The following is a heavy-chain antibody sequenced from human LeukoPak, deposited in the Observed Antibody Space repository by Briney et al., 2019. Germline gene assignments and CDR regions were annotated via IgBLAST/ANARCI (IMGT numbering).Heavy chain of an antibody. Sequence: GGSLRLSCEASGFSFSNYWMSWVRQAPGKGLEWVANMRQDGIEKYYFGPLNGRFTISRDNAKNLMYLQMNSLRAEDTAVYYCARVRSFGVWSQANVGWGQGTLVTVSS. D-gene: IGHD3-3*01. CDR2: MRQDGIEK. CDR3: ARVRSFGVWSQANVG. J-gene: IGHJ4*02. V-gene: IGHV3-7*01. CDR1: GFSFSNYW.